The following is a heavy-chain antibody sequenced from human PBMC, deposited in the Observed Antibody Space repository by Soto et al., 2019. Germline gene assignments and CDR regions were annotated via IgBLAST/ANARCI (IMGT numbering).Heavy chain of an antibody. CDR3: ARKDSPVDY. V-gene: IGHV1-18*01. J-gene: IGHJ4*02. CDR2: ISAYNGTT. CDR1: GYTFTSYG. D-gene: IGHD2-21*01. Sequence: VQLVQSGAEVKKPGASVKVSCKASGYTFTSYGISWVRQAPGQGLEWMGWISAYNGTTNYARKLQGRVTMTTDTDPSTAYMEPRTRRSDDTAVYYCARKDSPVDYWGQGTLVTVSA.